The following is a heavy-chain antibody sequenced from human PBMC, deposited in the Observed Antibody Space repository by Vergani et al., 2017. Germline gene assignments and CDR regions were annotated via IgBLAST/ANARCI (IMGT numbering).Heavy chain of an antibody. Sequence: QLQLQESGPGLVKPSATLSLTCSVSGSSFRSSNYYWGWMRQPPGKGLEWIAGIYYSGSTYYNSSLNSRVTISVDTSKNQFSLKLSSVTAADTAVYYCARRKRVPYYYGSVSYTDAFDIWGQGTMVTVSS. CDR3: ARRKRVPYYYGSVSYTDAFDI. CDR2: IYYSGST. V-gene: IGHV4-39*01. J-gene: IGHJ3*02. CDR1: GSSFRSSNYY. D-gene: IGHD3-10*01.